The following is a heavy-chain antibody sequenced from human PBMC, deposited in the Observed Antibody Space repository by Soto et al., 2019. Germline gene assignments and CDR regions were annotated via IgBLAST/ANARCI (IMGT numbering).Heavy chain of an antibody. J-gene: IGHJ6*02. V-gene: IGHV4-39*07. CDR2: IYYSGST. CDR3: ARGWYASYYYYGMDV. CDR1: GGSISSSSYY. Sequence: SETLSLTCTVSGGSISSSSYYWGWIRQPPGKGLEWIGGIYYSGSTYSNPSLKSRVTISVDTSKNQFSLKLSSVTAADTAVYYCARGWYASYYYYGMDVWGQGTTVTVSS. D-gene: IGHD6-13*01.